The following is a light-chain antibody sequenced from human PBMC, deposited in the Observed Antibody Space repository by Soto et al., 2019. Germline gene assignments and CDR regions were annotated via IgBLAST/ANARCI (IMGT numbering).Light chain of an antibody. CDR2: GAS. V-gene: IGKV3-20*01. Sequence: EIVLTQSPGTLSLSPGKRATLSCRASQSVSSRYLVWYQHKPGQAPRLLIYGASSRATGIPDRFSGSGSGTDFTLTIRRLEPEEFAVYYCQQYGSSGTFGQGTQLDIK. CDR1: QSVSSRY. CDR3: QQYGSSGT. J-gene: IGKJ1*01.